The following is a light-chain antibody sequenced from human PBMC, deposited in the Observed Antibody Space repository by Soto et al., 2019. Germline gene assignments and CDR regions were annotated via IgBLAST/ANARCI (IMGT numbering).Light chain of an antibody. CDR1: QSINRY. CDR3: QQSYSLPFT. V-gene: IGKV1-39*01. Sequence: DIQMTQSPSSLSASVGDRVTITCRASQSINRYLNWYQQKPGQAPKLLIYAASSLQSGVPSRFSGSGSGTDFTLIISSLQPEDFATYSCQQSYSLPFTFGPGTKVDIK. J-gene: IGKJ3*01. CDR2: AAS.